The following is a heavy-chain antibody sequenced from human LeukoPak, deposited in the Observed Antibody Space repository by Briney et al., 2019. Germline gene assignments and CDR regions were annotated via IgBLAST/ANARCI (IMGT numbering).Heavy chain of an antibody. Sequence: PSETLSLTCTVSGSSIRSYFWSWIRQSPGKGLEWIGYVYDNDISNFNPSLESRVTILVDSSNSQFFLKQRSVTAADTAVYYCARGLVLATDDAFDIWGPGTMVTVSS. V-gene: IGHV4-59*01. CDR1: GSSIRSYF. CDR3: ARGLVLATDDAFDI. D-gene: IGHD5-12*01. CDR2: VYDNDIS. J-gene: IGHJ3*02.